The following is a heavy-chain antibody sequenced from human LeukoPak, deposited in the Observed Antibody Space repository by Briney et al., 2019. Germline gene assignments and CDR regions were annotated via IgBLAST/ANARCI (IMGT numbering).Heavy chain of an antibody. Sequence: PSEGLSLTCTVSGGSLSSGSYYWSWLRQPAGRGLEWIGHIYTSGSTNYNPSLKSRVTISVDTSKNQFSLKLSSVTAADTAVYYCARAPYSSSWYSDYWGQGTLVTVSS. V-gene: IGHV4-61*09. CDR2: IYTSGST. CDR1: GGSLSSGSYY. J-gene: IGHJ4*02. D-gene: IGHD6-13*01. CDR3: ARAPYSSSWYSDY.